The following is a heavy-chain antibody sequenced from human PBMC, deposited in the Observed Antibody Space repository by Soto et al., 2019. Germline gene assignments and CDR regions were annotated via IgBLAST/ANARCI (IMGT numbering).Heavy chain of an antibody. CDR3: ARVVATVAGPYGMDV. CDR1: GYTFTSYV. Sequence: QVQLVQSGAEVKKPGASVKVSCRASGYTFTSYVISCVRQAPGQGLEWMGWISAYNGNTNFAQKLQGRVTMTTDTSTSTAYMELRSLRSDDTAVYYCARVVATVAGPYGMDVWGQGTTVTVSS. D-gene: IGHD6-19*01. CDR2: ISAYNGNT. V-gene: IGHV1-18*01. J-gene: IGHJ6*02.